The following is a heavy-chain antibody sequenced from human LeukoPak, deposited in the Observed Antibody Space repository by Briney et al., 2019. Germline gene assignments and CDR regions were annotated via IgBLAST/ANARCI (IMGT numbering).Heavy chain of an antibody. J-gene: IGHJ4*02. CDR2: ISRSGDVT. Sequence: GGSLRLSCAASGFVFTNYVTNWVRQAPGGGLEWVSGISRSGDVTYYADSVKGRFTISRDNSKNTLFLQIDGLRAEDTAIYYCAKDRDDYGDFAFDYWGQGTLVTVSS. D-gene: IGHD4-17*01. CDR1: GFVFTNYV. V-gene: IGHV3-23*01. CDR3: AKDRDDYGDFAFDY.